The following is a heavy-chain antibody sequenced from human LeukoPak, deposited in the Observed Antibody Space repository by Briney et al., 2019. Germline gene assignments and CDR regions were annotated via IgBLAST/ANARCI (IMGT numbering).Heavy chain of an antibody. J-gene: IGHJ6*02. CDR2: INHSGST. D-gene: IGHD3-10*01. V-gene: IGHV4-34*01. CDR3: ARGRSYGSGSYYTSHYYGMDV. CDR1: GGSFSGYY. Sequence: SETLFLTCAVYGGSFSGYYWSWIRQPPGKGLEWIGEINHSGSTNYNPSLKSRVTISVDTSKNQFSLKLSSVTAADTAVYYCARGRSYGSGSYYTSHYYGMDVWGQGTTVTVSS.